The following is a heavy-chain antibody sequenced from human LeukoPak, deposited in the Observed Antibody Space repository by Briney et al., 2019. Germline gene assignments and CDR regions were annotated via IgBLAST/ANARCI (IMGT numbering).Heavy chain of an antibody. V-gene: IGHV4-30-2*01. CDR1: GGSISSGGYS. Sequence: SETLSLTCAVSGGSISSGGYSWSWIRQPPGKGLEWIGYIYHSGSTYYNPSLKSRVTISVDRSKNQFSLKLSSVTAADTAVYYCARASSSWTNYFDYWGQGTLVTVSS. CDR3: ARASSSWTNYFDY. J-gene: IGHJ4*02. D-gene: IGHD6-13*01. CDR2: IYHSGST.